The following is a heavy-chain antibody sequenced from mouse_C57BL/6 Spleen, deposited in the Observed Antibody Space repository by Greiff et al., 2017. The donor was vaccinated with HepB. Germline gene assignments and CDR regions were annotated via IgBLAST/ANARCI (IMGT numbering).Heavy chain of an antibody. V-gene: IGHV5-6*02. J-gene: IGHJ3*01. Sequence: EVMLVEPGGDLVKPGGSLKLSCAASGFTFSSYGMSWVRQTPDKRLEWVATISSGGSYTYYPDSVKGRFTISRDNAKNTPYLQMSSLKSEDTSMYYCARRRDSSENSWFAYWGQGTLVTVSA. CDR2: ISSGGSYT. CDR3: ARRRDSSENSWFAY. CDR1: GFTFSSYG. D-gene: IGHD3-2*01.